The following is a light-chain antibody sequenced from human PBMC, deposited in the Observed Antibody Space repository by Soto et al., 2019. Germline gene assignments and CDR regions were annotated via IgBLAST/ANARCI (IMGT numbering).Light chain of an antibody. CDR3: CSYAGSITYV. Sequence: QSVLTQPASVSGSPRQSITISCTGTSSDIGSYNLVSWYQQYPGKPPKLMIYEGSKRPSGVSSRFSGSKSGSTASLTISGLRTEDEADYYCCSYAGSITYVFGTGTKVTVL. CDR2: EGS. CDR1: SSDIGSYNL. J-gene: IGLJ1*01. V-gene: IGLV2-23*01.